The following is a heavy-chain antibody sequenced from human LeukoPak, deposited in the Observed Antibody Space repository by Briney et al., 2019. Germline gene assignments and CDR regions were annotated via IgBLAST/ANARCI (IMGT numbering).Heavy chain of an antibody. CDR3: ARLTRGYYYGSGDSLNWFDP. J-gene: IGHJ5*02. D-gene: IGHD3-10*01. CDR1: GYRFTSYW. V-gene: IGHV5-10-1*01. Sequence: GASLRISFKGSGYRFTSYWITWVRQMPGKGLEWMGRIDPSDSSTNYSPSFQGHVTISADKSISTAYLQWSSLKASDTAMYYCARLTRGYYYGSGDSLNWFDPWGQGTLVTVSS. CDR2: IDPSDSST.